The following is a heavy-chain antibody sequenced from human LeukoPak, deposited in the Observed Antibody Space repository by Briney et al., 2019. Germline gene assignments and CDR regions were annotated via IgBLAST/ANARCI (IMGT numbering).Heavy chain of an antibody. V-gene: IGHV4-39*01. CDR2: IYYSGST. Sequence: SETLSLTCTVSGGSISSSSYYWDWIRQPPGKGLEWIGSIYYSGSTYYNPSLKSRVTISVDTSKNQFSLKLSSVTAADTAVYYCARLGYSSGWYGGDYFDYWGQGTLVTVSS. CDR3: ARLGYSSGWYGGDYFDY. J-gene: IGHJ4*02. CDR1: GGSISSSSYY. D-gene: IGHD6-19*01.